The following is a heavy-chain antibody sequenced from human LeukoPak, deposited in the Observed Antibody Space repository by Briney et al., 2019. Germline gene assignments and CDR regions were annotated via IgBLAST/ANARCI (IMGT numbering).Heavy chain of an antibody. V-gene: IGHV4-39*07. D-gene: IGHD6-19*01. Sequence: SETLSLTCTVSGASIISDTYYWGWIRQPPGKGLEWIGEINHSGSTNYNPSLKSRVTISVDTSKNQFSLKLSSVTAADTAVYYCARSHKQWLAPFSDYWGQGTLVTVSS. CDR1: GASIISDTYY. J-gene: IGHJ4*02. CDR2: INHSGST. CDR3: ARSHKQWLAPFSDY.